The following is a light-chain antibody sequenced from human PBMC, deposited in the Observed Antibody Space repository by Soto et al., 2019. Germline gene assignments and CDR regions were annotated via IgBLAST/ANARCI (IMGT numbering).Light chain of an antibody. J-gene: IGLJ3*02. CDR3: GSYAGSYTWV. CDR1: SSDVGGYNF. V-gene: IGLV2-11*01. CDR2: DVS. Sequence: QSALTQPRSVSGSPGQSVTISCTGTSSDVGGYNFVSWYQQHPGKALKLIIYDVSERPSGVPGRFSGSKSANTASLTISGLQAEDEADYYCGSYAGSYTWVFGGGTKLTVL.